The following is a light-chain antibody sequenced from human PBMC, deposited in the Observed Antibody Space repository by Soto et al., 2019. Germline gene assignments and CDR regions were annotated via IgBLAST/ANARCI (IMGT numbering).Light chain of an antibody. V-gene: IGLV2-14*01. CDR1: SSDAGGYNQ. CDR3: SSYTTSRTLL. J-gene: IGLJ2*01. Sequence: QSVLTQPASVSGSPGQSITISCTATSSDAGGYNQVSWYQQHPGKAPKLMIYDVSNRPSGVSNRFSGSKSGNTASLTISGLQAEDEADYYCSSYTTSRTLLFGGGTKLTVL. CDR2: DVS.